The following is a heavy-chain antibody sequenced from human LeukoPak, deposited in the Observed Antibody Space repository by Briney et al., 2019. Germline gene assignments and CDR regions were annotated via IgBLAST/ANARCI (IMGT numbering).Heavy chain of an antibody. Sequence: SETLSLTCTVSGGSISSSSYYWGWLRQPPGRGLEWIGSIYYSGSTYYNPSLKSRVTISVDTSKNQFSLKLSSVTAADMAVYYCARYSYYGDYAFDYWGQGTLVTVSS. CDR1: GGSISSSSYY. CDR3: ARYSYYGDYAFDY. V-gene: IGHV4-39*07. D-gene: IGHD4-17*01. CDR2: IYYSGST. J-gene: IGHJ4*02.